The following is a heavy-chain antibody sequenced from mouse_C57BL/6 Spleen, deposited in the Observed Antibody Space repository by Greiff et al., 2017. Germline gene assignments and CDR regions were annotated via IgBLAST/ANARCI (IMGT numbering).Heavy chain of an antibody. CDR2: LWSGGSK. CDR3: AREDGNYFDY. V-gene: IGHV2-2*01. D-gene: IGHD2-1*01. Sequence: VKLQESGPGLVPPSQSLSITCTVSGFSLTSYGVHWVRQSPGKGLEWLGVLWSGGSKDDNAAFISRLSISKENAKSQVFLKMNSLQAYDTAIYYCAREDGNYFDYWGQGTTLTVSS. J-gene: IGHJ2*01. CDR1: GFSLTSYG.